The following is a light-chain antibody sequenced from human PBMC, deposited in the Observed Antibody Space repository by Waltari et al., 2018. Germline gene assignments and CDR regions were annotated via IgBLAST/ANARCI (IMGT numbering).Light chain of an antibody. CDR2: AAS. Sequence: DIQMTQSPSSLSASVGDRVTITCRASQSISSYLNWYQQKPGKAPKLLIYAASSLQSGVPSRFSGSGSGTDFTLTISSLQPEDFATYYCQQSYSTPWMFGQGTKVEIK. CDR3: QQSYSTPWM. V-gene: IGKV1-39*01. CDR1: QSISSY. J-gene: IGKJ1*01.